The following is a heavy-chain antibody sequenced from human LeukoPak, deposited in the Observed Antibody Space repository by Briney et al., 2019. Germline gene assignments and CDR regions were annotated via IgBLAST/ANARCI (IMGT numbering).Heavy chain of an antibody. CDR2: IYSGGST. Sequence: GGSLRLSCAVSGFTVSSNYMSWVRQAPGKGLEWVSVIYSGGSTYYADSVKGRFTISRHNSKNTLYLQMNSLRGEDTAVYYCAGGGGDYNPFDYWGQGTLVTVSS. CDR3: AGGGGDYNPFDY. J-gene: IGHJ4*02. V-gene: IGHV3-53*04. D-gene: IGHD4-17*01. CDR1: GFTVSSNY.